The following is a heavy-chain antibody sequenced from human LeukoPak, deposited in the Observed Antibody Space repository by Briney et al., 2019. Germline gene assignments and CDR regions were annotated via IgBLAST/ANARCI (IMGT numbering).Heavy chain of an antibody. CDR1: GDSISSSDYY. J-gene: IGHJ4*02. CDR2: ISYSGST. V-gene: IGHV4-39*01. CDR3: ARGSRRLADFHY. Sequence: PSETLSLTCTVSGDSISSSDYYWGWIRQPPGKGLGWIGTISYSGSTYYNPSLQSRATISVDTSKNQFSLELSSVTAADTAVYYCARGSRRLADFHYWGQGTLVTVSS. D-gene: IGHD1-26*01.